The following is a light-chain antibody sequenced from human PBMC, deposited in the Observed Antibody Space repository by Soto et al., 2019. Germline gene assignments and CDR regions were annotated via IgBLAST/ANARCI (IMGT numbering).Light chain of an antibody. CDR2: AAS. CDR3: LQIYSTPYT. V-gene: IGKV1-39*01. CDR1: QSIRSY. J-gene: IGKJ2*01. Sequence: DIQMTQPPSSLSASVGDRVIITCRASQSIRSYLNWYQQRPGKAPKLLISAASNLQSGVPSRFSGSGSGTDFTLTISSLQPEDFATYCCLQIYSTPYTFGQGNNLEIK.